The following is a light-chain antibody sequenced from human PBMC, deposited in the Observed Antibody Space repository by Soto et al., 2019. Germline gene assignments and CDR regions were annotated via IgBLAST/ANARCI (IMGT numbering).Light chain of an antibody. CDR2: GAS. J-gene: IGKJ5*01. CDR3: QQYGSSIT. V-gene: IGKV3-20*01. Sequence: IVLTQSPGTLSLSPGERATLSCRASQSVSSNLAWYQQKPGQAPRLLIYGASTRATGIPARFSGSGPGTDFTLTISRLEPEDFAVYYCQQYGSSITFGQGTRLEIK. CDR1: QSVSSN.